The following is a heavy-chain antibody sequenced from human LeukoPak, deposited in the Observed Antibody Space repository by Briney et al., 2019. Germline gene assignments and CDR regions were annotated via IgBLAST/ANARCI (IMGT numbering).Heavy chain of an antibody. V-gene: IGHV3-66*02. D-gene: IGHD2-2*01. CDR1: GFTVSSNY. CDR3: TRYDCSSTSCYWGSFDP. J-gene: IGHJ5*02. CDR2: IYSGGST. Sequence: GGSLRLSCAASGFTVSSNYMSWVRQAPGKGLEWVSVIYSGGSTYYADSVKGRFTISRDNSKNTLYLQMNSLRAEDTAVYYCTRYDCSSTSCYWGSFDPWGQGTLVTVSS.